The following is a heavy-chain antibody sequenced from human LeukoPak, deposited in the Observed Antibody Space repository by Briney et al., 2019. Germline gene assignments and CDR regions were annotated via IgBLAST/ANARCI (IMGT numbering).Heavy chain of an antibody. CDR3: ATGVVVVPAAIAVLFDY. CDR2: FPPEDGET. D-gene: IGHD2-2*01. J-gene: IGHJ4*02. CDR1: GYTLTELS. V-gene: IGHV1-24*01. Sequence: ASVKVSCKVSGYTLTELSMHWVRQAPGKGLEWMGGFPPEDGETIYAQKFQGRVTMTEDTSTDTAYMELSSLRSEDTAVYYCATGVVVVPAAIAVLFDYWGQGTLVTVSS.